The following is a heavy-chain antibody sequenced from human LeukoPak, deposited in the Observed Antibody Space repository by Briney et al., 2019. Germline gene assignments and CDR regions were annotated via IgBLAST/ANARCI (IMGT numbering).Heavy chain of an antibody. CDR2: IYYSGST. J-gene: IGHJ6*03. V-gene: IGHV4-59*01. CDR1: GGSISSYY. D-gene: IGHD1-20*01. Sequence: SETLSLTCTVSGGSISSYYWSWLRQPPGKGLEWIGYIYYSGSTNYNPSLTSRVTISVDTSKNQFSLKLSSVTAADTAVYYCARAPYNWNDVTICYMDVWGKGTTVTVSS. CDR3: ARAPYNWNDVTICYMDV.